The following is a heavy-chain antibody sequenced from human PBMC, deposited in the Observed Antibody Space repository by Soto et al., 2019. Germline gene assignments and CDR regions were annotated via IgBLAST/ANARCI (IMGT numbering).Heavy chain of an antibody. D-gene: IGHD1-1*01. CDR2: IFSNANT. V-gene: IGHV3-66*01. J-gene: IGHJ4*02. CDR1: GFTVSNNY. Sequence: ELQLVASGGGLVQPGGSLRLSCAASGFTVSNNYVRWVRQAPGKGLEWVSLIFSNANTRYADSVKGRFTISRDSSSNTLYLQMNSLRVEDTAVDYCARDGTYNWVGGQGIHVTVSS. CDR3: ARDGTYNWV.